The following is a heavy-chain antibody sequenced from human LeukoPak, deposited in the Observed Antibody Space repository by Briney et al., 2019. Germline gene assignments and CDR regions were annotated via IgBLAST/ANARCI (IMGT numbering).Heavy chain of an antibody. CDR1: GNSFTSYW. D-gene: IGHD6-19*01. Sequence: GESLKISCKGSGNSFTSYWIGWVRQVPGKGLELMGVIYPDDCVTRYSPSFQGQVTILADKSINTAYLQWSSLRASDTAMYYCARQGYSSAWSDYWGQGTLVTVSS. CDR3: ARQGYSSAWSDY. V-gene: IGHV5-51*01. J-gene: IGHJ4*02. CDR2: IYPDDCVT.